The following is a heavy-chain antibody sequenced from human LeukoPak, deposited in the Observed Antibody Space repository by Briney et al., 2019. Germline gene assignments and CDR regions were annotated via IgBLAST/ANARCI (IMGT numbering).Heavy chain of an antibody. CDR3: AELGITMIGGV. V-gene: IGHV3-7*01. CDR2: IKTDGSEK. J-gene: IGHJ6*04. D-gene: IGHD3-10*02. Sequence: GGSLRLSCAASGFTFSDYWMSWVRQAPGKGLEWVANIKTDGSEKHYVDSVKGRFTISRDNAKNSLYLQMSSLRVEDTAVFYCAELGITMIGGVWGKGTTVTISS. CDR1: GFTFSDYW.